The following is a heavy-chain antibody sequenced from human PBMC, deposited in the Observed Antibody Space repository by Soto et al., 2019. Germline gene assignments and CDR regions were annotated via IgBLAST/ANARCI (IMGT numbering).Heavy chain of an antibody. CDR3: STGSCEGF. CDR2: IKTQSEGASK. J-gene: IGHJ4*02. V-gene: IGHV3-15*07. CDR1: GFSFSSAW. Sequence: EVQLVESGGGLVKPGESLRLSCAASGFSFSSAWMNWVRQAPGKGLEWVGRIKTQSEGASKQYPAPVKGRFSITRDDSNNMLPLQLTSMQIEDTAVFYCSTGSCEGFWGQGTLVTVSS.